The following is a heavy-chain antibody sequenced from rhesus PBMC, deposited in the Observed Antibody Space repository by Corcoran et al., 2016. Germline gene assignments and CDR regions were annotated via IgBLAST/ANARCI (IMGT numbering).Heavy chain of an antibody. CDR1: GGSISSGYG. V-gene: IGHV4S7*01. D-gene: IGHD5-42*01. CDR2: IFGSIGST. J-gene: IGHJ6*01. CDR3: ARVGVLGIGGLDS. Sequence: QLQLQESGPGLVKPSETLSLTCAVSGGSISSGYGWSWIRQPPGKGLEWIGNIFGSIGSTYYTPSLNSRVPISPATSKNQCSLKLSSVTAADTAVYYCARVGVLGIGGLDSWGQGVVVTVSS.